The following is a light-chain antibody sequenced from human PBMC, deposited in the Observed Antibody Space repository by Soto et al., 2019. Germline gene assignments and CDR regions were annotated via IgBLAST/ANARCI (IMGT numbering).Light chain of an antibody. J-gene: IGKJ1*01. Sequence: DIQMCMSPCTLAASVKDRVTITCRASQSISSRSAWYQQNAEKAPNLLIYDASSLESGAPSRFSGRGARKEFTLTISCLQPDDVAHYYCQQYNSFSWTFGQGTMVDI. CDR2: DAS. CDR3: QQYNSFSWT. CDR1: QSISSR. V-gene: IGKV1-5*01.